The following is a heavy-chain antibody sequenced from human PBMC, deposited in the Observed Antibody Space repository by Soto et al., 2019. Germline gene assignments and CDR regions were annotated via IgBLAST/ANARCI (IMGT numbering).Heavy chain of an antibody. V-gene: IGHV4-34*01. Sequence: PSETLSLTCAVYGGSFSGYYWSWIRQPPGKGLEWIGEINHSGSTNYNPSLKSRVTISVDTSKDQFSLKLSSVTAADTAVYYCARGKYSSSVDYWGQGTLVTVSS. J-gene: IGHJ4*02. CDR2: INHSGST. CDR1: GGSFSGYY. D-gene: IGHD6-6*01. CDR3: ARGKYSSSVDY.